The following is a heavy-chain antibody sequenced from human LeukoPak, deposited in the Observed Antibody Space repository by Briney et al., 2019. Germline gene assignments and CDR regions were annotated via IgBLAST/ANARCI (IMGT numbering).Heavy chain of an antibody. J-gene: IGHJ4*02. Sequence: PSETLSLTCAVYGGSFSGYYWSWIRQPPGKGLEWIGEINHSGSTNYNPSLKSRVTISVDTSKNQFSLKLSSVTAADTAVYYCARARDYIWGSYRYKVPFDCWGQGTLVTVSS. CDR2: INHSGST. V-gene: IGHV4-34*01. CDR1: GGSFSGYY. CDR3: ARARDYIWGSYRYKVPFDC. D-gene: IGHD3-16*02.